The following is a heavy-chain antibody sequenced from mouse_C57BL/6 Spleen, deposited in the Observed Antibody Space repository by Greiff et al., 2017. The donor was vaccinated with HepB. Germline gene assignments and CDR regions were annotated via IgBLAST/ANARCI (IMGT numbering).Heavy chain of an antibody. J-gene: IGHJ2*01. D-gene: IGHD2-5*01. CDR3: ARHYSNYFDY. CDR2: ISGGGGNT. V-gene: IGHV5-9*01. CDR1: GFTFSSYT. Sequence: EVKLVESGGGLVKPGGSLKLSCAASGFTFSSYTMSWVRQTPEKRLEWVATISGGGGNTYYPDSVKGRFTISRDNAKNTLYLQMSSLRSEDTALYYCARHYSNYFDYWGQGTTLTVSS.